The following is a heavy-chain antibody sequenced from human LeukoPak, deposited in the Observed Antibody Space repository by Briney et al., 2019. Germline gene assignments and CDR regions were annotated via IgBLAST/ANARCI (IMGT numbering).Heavy chain of an antibody. J-gene: IGHJ5*02. CDR3: AREEGIYSDYENWFDP. CDR2: INTNTGSP. D-gene: IGHD4-11*01. CDR1: GYTFTTYA. V-gene: IGHV7-4-1*02. Sequence: ASVKVSCKASGYTFTTYAMNWVRQAPGQGLEWTGWINTNTGSPTYAEGFTRRFVFSLDTSVSTAYLQISNLKVEDTAVYYCAREEGIYSDYENWFDPWGQGTLVTVSS.